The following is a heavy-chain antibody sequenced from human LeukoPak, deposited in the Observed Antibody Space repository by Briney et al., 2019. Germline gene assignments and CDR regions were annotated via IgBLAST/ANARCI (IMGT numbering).Heavy chain of an antibody. CDR1: GFTFSGYA. CDR3: ARADIVVIPAAPDYYYYYMDV. V-gene: IGHV3-30-3*01. Sequence: GGSLRLSCAASGFTFSGYAMHWVRQAPGKGLEWVAVISYDGSNKYDADSVKGRFTISRDNSKNTLYLQMNSLRAEDTAVYYCARADIVVIPAAPDYYYYYMDVWGKGTTVTVSS. CDR2: ISYDGSNK. D-gene: IGHD2-2*01. J-gene: IGHJ6*03.